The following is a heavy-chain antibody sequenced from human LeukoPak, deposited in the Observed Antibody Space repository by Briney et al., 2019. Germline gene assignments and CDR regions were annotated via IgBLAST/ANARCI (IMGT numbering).Heavy chain of an antibody. V-gene: IGHV4-59*08. CDR2: IYYNGST. J-gene: IGHJ1*01. Sequence: SETLSLTCTVSGGSISSYYWSWIRQPPGKGLEWIGYIYYNGSTNYNPSLKSRVTISVDTSKNQLSLKLSSVTAADTAVYYCARVAAGIGFFQHWGQGTLVTVSS. CDR3: ARVAAGIGFFQH. D-gene: IGHD6-13*01. CDR1: GGSISSYY.